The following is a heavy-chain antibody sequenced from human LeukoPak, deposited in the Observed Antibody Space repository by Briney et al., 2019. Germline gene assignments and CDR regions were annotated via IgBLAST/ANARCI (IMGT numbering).Heavy chain of an antibody. J-gene: IGHJ4*02. CDR2: IRDSGGST. CDR1: GFTFSNYA. D-gene: IGHD2-21*02. CDR3: VREVTPATANY. Sequence: GGSLRLSCAASGFTFSNYAMNWVRQAPGKGLEWVSAIRDSGGSTYYADSVKGRFTISRDNSKDTLFLQMHSLRPGDTAVYYCVREVTPATANYWGQGTLVTISS. V-gene: IGHV3-23*01.